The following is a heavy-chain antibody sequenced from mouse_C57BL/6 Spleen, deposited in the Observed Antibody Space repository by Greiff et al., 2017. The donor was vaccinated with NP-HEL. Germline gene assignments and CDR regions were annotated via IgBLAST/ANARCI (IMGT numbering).Heavy chain of an antibody. CDR2: INPNNGGT. CDR3: ASESTLGRGWYCDV. CDR1: GYTFTDYN. Sequence: VQLQQSGPELVKPGASVKMSCKASGYTFTDYNMHWVKQSHGKSLEWIGYINPNNGGTSYNQKFKGKATLTVNKSSSTAYMELRSLTSEDSAVYYCASESTLGRGWYCDVWGTGTTVTVSS. D-gene: IGHD2-1*01. J-gene: IGHJ1*03. V-gene: IGHV1-22*01.